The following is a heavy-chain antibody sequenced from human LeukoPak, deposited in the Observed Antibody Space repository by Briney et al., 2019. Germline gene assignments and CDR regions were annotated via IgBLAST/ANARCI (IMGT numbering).Heavy chain of an antibody. V-gene: IGHV4-59*08. Sequence: SETLSLTCTVSGGSISSYYWSWIRQPPGKGLEWIGYIYHSGSTNYNPSLKSRVTISVDTSKNQFSLKLSSVTAADTAVYYCARRQTGYSSSWYLDYYYYYGMDVWGQGTTVTVSS. J-gene: IGHJ6*02. CDR3: ARRQTGYSSSWYLDYYYYYGMDV. D-gene: IGHD6-13*01. CDR1: GGSISSYY. CDR2: IYHSGST.